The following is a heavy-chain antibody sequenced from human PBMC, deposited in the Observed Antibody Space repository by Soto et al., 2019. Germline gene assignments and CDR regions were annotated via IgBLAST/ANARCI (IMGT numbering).Heavy chain of an antibody. CDR3: ARALGVVVAAPARNYFDY. CDR1: GYNFIGQY. Sequence: ASVKVSCKASGYNFIGQYIHWVRQAPGQGLEWMGIINPSGGGTTYAQQFQGRAVMTSDASTSTVYVELSGLTSEDTAVYYCARALGVVVAAPARNYFDYWGQGTLVTVSS. D-gene: IGHD2-15*01. J-gene: IGHJ4*02. CDR2: INPSGGGT. V-gene: IGHV1-46*01.